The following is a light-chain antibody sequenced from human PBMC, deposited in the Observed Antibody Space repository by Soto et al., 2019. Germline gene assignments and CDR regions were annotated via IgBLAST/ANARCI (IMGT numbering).Light chain of an antibody. CDR2: EVV. Sequence: QSALTQPPSASGSPGQSVTISCTGTKSDIGVYDVVSWYQHHPGKAPRLIIYEVVQRPSGVPDRFSGSKSGNTASLTVSGLQAADEADYFCKSYAGSNTYVFGSGTQLTVL. CDR3: KSYAGSNTYV. J-gene: IGLJ7*01. V-gene: IGLV2-8*01. CDR1: KSDIGVYDV.